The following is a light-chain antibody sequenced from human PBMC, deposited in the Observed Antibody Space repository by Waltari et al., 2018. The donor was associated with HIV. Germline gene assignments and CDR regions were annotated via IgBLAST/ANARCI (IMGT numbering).Light chain of an antibody. CDR1: SSNIGAGYD. Sequence: QSVLTQPPSVPGAPGQRVTISCTGTSSNIGAGYDVHWYQQFPGSVPRLLIYDNTNRPSGVPDRFSCSKSGTSASLAISGLQAEDEADYYCQSYDSSLKVIFGGGTKVTVL. V-gene: IGLV1-40*01. CDR2: DNT. J-gene: IGLJ2*01. CDR3: QSYDSSLKVI.